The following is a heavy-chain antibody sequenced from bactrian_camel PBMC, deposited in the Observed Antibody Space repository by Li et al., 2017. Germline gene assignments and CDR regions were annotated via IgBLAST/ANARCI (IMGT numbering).Heavy chain of an antibody. Sequence: HVQLVESGGGSVQSGGSLRLTCAASGDTFSGRCVVWFRQAPGKEREGVAVIGSDGVASYAESVRGRFTISKANAKDTLYLQMNNLKPEDTAVYYCAADSPTARADVRTLYAMYLGQGTQVTVS. D-gene: IGHD3*01. CDR2: IGSDGVA. CDR1: GDTFSGRC. J-gene: IGHJ4*01. V-gene: IGHV3S53*01. CDR3: AADSPTARADVRTLYAMY.